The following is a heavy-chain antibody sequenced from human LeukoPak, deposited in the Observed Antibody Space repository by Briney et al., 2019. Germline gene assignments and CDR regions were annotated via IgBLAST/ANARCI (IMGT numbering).Heavy chain of an antibody. Sequence: GASVKVSCKESGGIFSSYTFNWVRQAPGQGLEWMGRAIPILGIATYAQKFQGRITITADKSTSTAYMELSSLRSDDTAMYYCASEPDVDMSTFRGEAFDIWGQGTMVTVSS. CDR3: ASEPDVDMSTFRGEAFDI. CDR2: AIPILGIA. D-gene: IGHD5-24*01. J-gene: IGHJ3*02. CDR1: GGIFSSYT. V-gene: IGHV1-69*02.